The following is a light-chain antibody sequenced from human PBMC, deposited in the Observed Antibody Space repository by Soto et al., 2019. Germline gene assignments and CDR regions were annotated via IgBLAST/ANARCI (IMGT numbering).Light chain of an antibody. CDR3: QQYGSSPWT. J-gene: IGKJ1*01. CDR2: GAS. Sequence: EIVLTQSPGTLSLSPGERATLSCRASQSVSSSYLAWYQQKPGQAPRLLIYGASSRATSIPDRFIGSGSGTDLTLTISRLETEDFAVYYCQQYGSSPWTFGQGTKVEGK. V-gene: IGKV3-20*01. CDR1: QSVSSSY.